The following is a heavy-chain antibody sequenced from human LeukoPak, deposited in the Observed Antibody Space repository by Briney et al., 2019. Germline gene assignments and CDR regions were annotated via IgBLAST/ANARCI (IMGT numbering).Heavy chain of an antibody. CDR3: ARGLYNGVTDENWFDP. J-gene: IGHJ5*02. V-gene: IGHV1-69*06. CDR1: GGTFSSYA. D-gene: IGHD1-14*01. Sequence: SVKVSCKASGGTFSSYAISWVRQAPGQGLEWMGGIIPIFGTANYAQKFQGRVTITADKSTSTAYMGLSSLRSEDTAVYYCARGLYNGVTDENWFDPWGQGTLVTVSS. CDR2: IIPIFGTA.